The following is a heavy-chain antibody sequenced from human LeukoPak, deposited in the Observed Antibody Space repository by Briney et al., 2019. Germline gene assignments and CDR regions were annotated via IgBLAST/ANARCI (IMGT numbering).Heavy chain of an antibody. CDR1: GGSISSTSYS. CDR2: IYYSGST. V-gene: IGHV4-39*07. J-gene: IGHJ4*02. Sequence: KPSETLSLTCTVSGGSISSTSYSWGWIRQPPGKGLEWIGSIYYSGSTYYNPSLRSRVTISIDTSKKHFFLKLKSVTAADTAVYYCATGYGDFRVEGRYFYSWGQGTLVTVSS. CDR3: ATGYGDFRVEGRYFYS. D-gene: IGHD4-17*01.